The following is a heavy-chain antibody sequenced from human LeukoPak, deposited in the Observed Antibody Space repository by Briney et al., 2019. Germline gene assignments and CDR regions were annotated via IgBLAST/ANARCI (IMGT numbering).Heavy chain of an antibody. J-gene: IGHJ5*02. Sequence: GGSLRLSCAASGFSFGSYGMHWVRQAPGKGLEWVAVIWYDGSNRYYADSVKGRFTISRDNPKNILYLQMNSLRAEDTSENYYVPGGTEITVYSSSPNWFDPWGQGTLVTVSS. CDR3: VPGGTEITVYSSSPNWFDP. CDR2: IWYDGSNR. D-gene: IGHD6-13*01. CDR1: GFSFGSYG. V-gene: IGHV3-33*01.